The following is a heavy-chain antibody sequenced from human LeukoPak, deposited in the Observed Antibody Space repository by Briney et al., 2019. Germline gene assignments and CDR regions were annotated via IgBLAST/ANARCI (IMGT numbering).Heavy chain of an antibody. J-gene: IGHJ2*01. CDR3: ASNSDLYWYFDL. CDR1: GDSFSYFY. V-gene: IGHV4-59*12. CDR2: IYNSGST. Sequence: SETLSLTCTVSGDSFSYFYWSWIRQPPGKGLEWIGYIYNSGSTNYNPSLKSRVTISVDTSKNQFSLRLSSVTAADTAVYSCASNSDLYWYFDLWGRGTLVTVSS. D-gene: IGHD2/OR15-2a*01.